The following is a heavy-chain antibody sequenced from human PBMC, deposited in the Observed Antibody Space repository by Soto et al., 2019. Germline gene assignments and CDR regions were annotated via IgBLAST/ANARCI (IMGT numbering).Heavy chain of an antibody. CDR2: IIPIFGTA. CDR1: GGTFSSYA. V-gene: IGHV1-69*12. J-gene: IGHJ3*02. D-gene: IGHD5-18*01. CDR3: RLWDTGSYDAFDI. Sequence: QVQLVQSGAEVKKPGSSMKVSCKASGGTFSSYAISWLRQAPGQGLEWMGGIIPIFGTANYAQKFQGRVTLTADESTSTAYVGLSRLRSEDTAVYYCRLWDTGSYDAFDIWGQGTMVTVSS.